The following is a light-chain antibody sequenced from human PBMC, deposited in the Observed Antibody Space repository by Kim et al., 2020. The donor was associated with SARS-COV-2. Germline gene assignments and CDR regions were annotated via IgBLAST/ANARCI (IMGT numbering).Light chain of an antibody. Sequence: SYELTQPPSVSVSPGQTARITCSGDALPKQYAYWYQQKPGQAPVLVIYKDSERPSGLPERFSGSRSGTTVTLTISGVQAEDEADYYCQSADSSGTVVFG. V-gene: IGLV3-25*03. J-gene: IGLJ2*01. CDR1: ALPKQY. CDR2: KDS. CDR3: QSADSSGTVV.